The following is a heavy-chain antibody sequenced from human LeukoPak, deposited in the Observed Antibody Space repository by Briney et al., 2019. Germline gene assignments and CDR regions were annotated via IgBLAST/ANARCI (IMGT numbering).Heavy chain of an antibody. CDR3: AKDPNPYDSSGYYLDY. CDR2: ISWNSGSI. Sequence: PGRSLRLSCAASGFTFDDYAMHWVRQAPGKGLEWVSGISWNSGSIGYADSVKGRFTISRDNAKNSLYLQMNSLRAEDTALYYCAKDPNPYDSSGYYLDYWGQGTLVTVSS. CDR1: GFTFDDYA. D-gene: IGHD3-22*01. V-gene: IGHV3-9*01. J-gene: IGHJ4*02.